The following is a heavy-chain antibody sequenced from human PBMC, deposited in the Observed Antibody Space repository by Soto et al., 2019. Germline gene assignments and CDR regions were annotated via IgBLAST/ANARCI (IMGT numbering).Heavy chain of an antibody. CDR1: GGTFSSYA. V-gene: IGHV1-69*06. J-gene: IGHJ6*02. CDR3: ARSTHDFWSGYSTNYYYYYGMDV. CDR2: IIPIFGTA. Sequence: WASVKVSCKASGGTFSSYAISWVRQAPGQGLEWMGGIIPIFGTANYAQKFQGRVTITADKSTSTAYMELSSLRSEDTAVYYCARSTHDFWSGYSTNYYYYYGMDVWGQGTTVTAP. D-gene: IGHD3-3*01.